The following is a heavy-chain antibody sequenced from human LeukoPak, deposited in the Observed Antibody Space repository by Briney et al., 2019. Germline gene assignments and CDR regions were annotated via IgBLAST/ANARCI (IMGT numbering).Heavy chain of an antibody. CDR3: APRVVVISAPFDY. D-gene: IGHD2-21*01. CDR2: IRYNGSNK. V-gene: IGHV3-30*02. CDR1: GFPFSSYV. J-gene: IGHJ4*02. Sequence: GGSLRLSCAASGFPFSSYVMHWVRQAPGKGLEGVAFIRYNGSNKSYADSVTSRFTTSRDNSTNTLYLQMNSLRAEDTAVYYCAPRVVVISAPFDYWGQGTLVTVSS.